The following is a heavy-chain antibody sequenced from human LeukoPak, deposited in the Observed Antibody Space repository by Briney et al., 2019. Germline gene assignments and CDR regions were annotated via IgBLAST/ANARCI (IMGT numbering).Heavy chain of an antibody. CDR3: AKEDYVGAFYI. CDR1: GFTLSSYA. V-gene: IGHV3-23*01. Sequence: PGGSPSLHCEGFGFTLSSYAMRWVRQAPGPGLEWVLAISGRGVSTYYAASVKGRFTISRDNPKNTLYLQMNSLRAEDTVVYYCAKEDYVGAFYICGQGTMVTVSS. CDR2: ISGRGVST. J-gene: IGHJ3*02. D-gene: IGHD3-16*01.